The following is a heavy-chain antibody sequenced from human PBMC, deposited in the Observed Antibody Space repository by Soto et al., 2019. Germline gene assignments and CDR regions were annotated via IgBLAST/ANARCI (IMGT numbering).Heavy chain of an antibody. Sequence: PGGSLRLSCAASGLTFSSYAMSWVRQAPGKGLEWVSAIRGSGGSTYYADSVKGRFTISRDNSKNPLYLQMNSLRAEDTAVYYCAKVVGRYFDWLLYYFDYWGQGTLVTVSS. V-gene: IGHV3-23*01. D-gene: IGHD3-9*01. CDR2: IRGSGGST. CDR1: GLTFSSYA. J-gene: IGHJ4*02. CDR3: AKVVGRYFDWLLYYFDY.